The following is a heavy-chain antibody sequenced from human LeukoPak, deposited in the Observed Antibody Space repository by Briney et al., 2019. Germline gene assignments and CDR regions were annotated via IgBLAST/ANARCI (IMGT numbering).Heavy chain of an antibody. Sequence: SQTLSLTCDFSGDSVSNKIATWSSIRQSPSRVLEWLGRTFYRSKWYNDYAVSVKSRVSITPDTSKNQFSLHLNSVTPEDTAVYYCVRALYDSSGYAYFFDYWGQGTLVTVSS. CDR2: TFYRSKWYN. J-gene: IGHJ4*02. CDR3: VRALYDSSGYAYFFDY. D-gene: IGHD3-22*01. CDR1: GDSVSNKIAT. V-gene: IGHV6-1*01.